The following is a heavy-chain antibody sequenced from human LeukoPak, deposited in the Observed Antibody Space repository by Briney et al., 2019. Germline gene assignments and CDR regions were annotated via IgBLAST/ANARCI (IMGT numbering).Heavy chain of an antibody. CDR3: ARMSSYFDFDF. Sequence: PSETLSDTCTVSGASVSSYYWTWIRQPPGKGLEWMGYVFYSGSTKYNPSLKSRVAISLDRSKNQFSLNLTSLTAADASVYYCARMSSYFDFDFWGQGTLVTVSS. D-gene: IGHD3-10*01. CDR1: GASVSSYY. J-gene: IGHJ4*02. CDR2: VFYSGST. V-gene: IGHV4-59*02.